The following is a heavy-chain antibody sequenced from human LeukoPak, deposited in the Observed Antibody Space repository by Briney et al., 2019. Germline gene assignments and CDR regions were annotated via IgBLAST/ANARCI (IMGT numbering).Heavy chain of an antibody. CDR1: GFTFSRYS. Sequence: GGSLRLSCAASGFTFSRYSMNWVRQPPGKGLEWVAYICTNSKTIYSGDSVKGRFSISRDNDKNLLYLQMDSLRVEDTAVYHCATYFDSTGYFEEAYDTWGQGTLVTVSA. J-gene: IGHJ4*03. V-gene: IGHV3-48*01. D-gene: IGHD3-22*01. CDR2: ICTNSKTI. CDR3: ATYFDSTGYFEEAYDT.